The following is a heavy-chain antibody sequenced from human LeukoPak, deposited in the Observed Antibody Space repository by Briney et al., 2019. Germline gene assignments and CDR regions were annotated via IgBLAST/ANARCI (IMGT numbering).Heavy chain of an antibody. Sequence: GGSLRLSCAASGFTFSNYVLNWVRQAPGKGLEWVPGISTSGGSTYYADSVKGRFTISRDNSKNTLYLQMNTLRAEDTAVYYCAKRLDTRYYFDYWGQGTLVTVSS. V-gene: IGHV3-23*01. CDR2: ISTSGGST. J-gene: IGHJ4*02. CDR3: AKRLDTRYYFDY. D-gene: IGHD2-15*01. CDR1: GFTFSNYV.